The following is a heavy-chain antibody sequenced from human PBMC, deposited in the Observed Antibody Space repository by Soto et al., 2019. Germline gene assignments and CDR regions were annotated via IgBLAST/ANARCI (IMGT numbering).Heavy chain of an antibody. J-gene: IGHJ4*02. CDR3: ARDLGSSSGGNY. D-gene: IGHD6-6*01. CDR1: GFTLSTYW. V-gene: IGHV3-7*01. Sequence: EVQLVESGGGLVQPGGSLRLSCAASGFTLSTYWMSWVRQAPGKGLEWVANIKQDGSEKYYADSVKGRFTISRDNTKNSLYLQMNSLRVEDTAVYYCARDLGSSSGGNYWGQGTLVTVSS. CDR2: IKQDGSEK.